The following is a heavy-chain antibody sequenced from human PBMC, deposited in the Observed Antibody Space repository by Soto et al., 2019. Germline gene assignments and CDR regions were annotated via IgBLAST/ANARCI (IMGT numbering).Heavy chain of an antibody. Sequence: GASVKVSCKASGYTFTSYDINWVRQATGQGLERMGWMNPNSGNTGYAQKFQGRVTMTRNTSISTAYMELSSLRSEDTAVYYCARDLLEGQWLVRPREDYYYYMDVWGKGTTVTVSS. D-gene: IGHD6-19*01. J-gene: IGHJ6*03. CDR3: ARDLLEGQWLVRPREDYYYYMDV. V-gene: IGHV1-8*01. CDR1: GYTFTSYD. CDR2: MNPNSGNT.